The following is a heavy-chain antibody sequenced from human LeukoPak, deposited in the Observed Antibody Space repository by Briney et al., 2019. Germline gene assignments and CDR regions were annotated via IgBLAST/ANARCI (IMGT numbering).Heavy chain of an antibody. CDR1: GGSISIYY. CDR2: IYTSGST. J-gene: IGHJ3*02. V-gene: IGHV4-4*07. CDR3: ARVRLGVGLDAFDI. Sequence: SETLSLTCTVSGGSISIYYWSWIRQPAGKGLEWIGRIYTSGSTNYNPSLKSRVTMSVDTSKNQFSLKLSSVTAADTAVYYCARVRLGVGLDAFDIWGQGTMVTVSS. D-gene: IGHD3-10*01.